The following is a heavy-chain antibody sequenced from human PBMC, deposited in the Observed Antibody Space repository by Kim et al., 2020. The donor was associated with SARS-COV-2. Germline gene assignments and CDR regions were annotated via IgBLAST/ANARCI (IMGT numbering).Heavy chain of an antibody. Sequence: SVKVSCKASGGTFSSYAISWVRQAPGQGLEWMGGIIPIFGTANYAQKFQGRVTITADESTSTAYMELSSLRSEDTAVYYCARGDPYCSGGSCYSVSMWYFDYWGQGTLVTVSS. CDR3: ARGDPYCSGGSCYSVSMWYFDY. CDR2: IIPIFGTA. V-gene: IGHV1-69*13. CDR1: GGTFSSYA. J-gene: IGHJ4*02. D-gene: IGHD2-15*01.